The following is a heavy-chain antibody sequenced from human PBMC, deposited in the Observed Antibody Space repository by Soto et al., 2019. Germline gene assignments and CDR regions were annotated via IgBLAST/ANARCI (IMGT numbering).Heavy chain of an antibody. V-gene: IGHV4-31*03. D-gene: IGHD1-1*01. CDR2: IYYSGTT. CDR1: GGSISSGAYY. Sequence: SETLSLTCTVSGGSISSGAYYWSWIRQHPGKGLEWIGYIYYSGTTHYNPSLKSRVSISVDTSKNQFSLKLSSVTAADTAVYYCARALATKDFFDYWGQGIPVTVSS. J-gene: IGHJ4*02. CDR3: ARALATKDFFDY.